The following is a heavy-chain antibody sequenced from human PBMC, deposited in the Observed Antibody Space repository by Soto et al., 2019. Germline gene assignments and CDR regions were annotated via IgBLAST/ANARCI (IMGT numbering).Heavy chain of an antibody. J-gene: IGHJ5*02. V-gene: IGHV5-10-1*03. CDR2: IEPSDSYT. CDR1: AYTFTSYW. D-gene: IGHD3-22*01. CDR3: ARWGDDDSWFDL. Sequence: EVQLVQSGAEVKKPGESLTISCKGSAYTFTSYWISWVRQMPGKGLEWMGRIEPSDSYTNYSPSLQGHVTISVDKSVSTAYLHWGSLKASDTAMYHCARWGDDDSWFDLWGQGTLVTVSS.